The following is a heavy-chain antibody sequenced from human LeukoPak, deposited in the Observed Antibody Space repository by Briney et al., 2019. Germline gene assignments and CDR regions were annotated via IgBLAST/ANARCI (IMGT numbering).Heavy chain of an antibody. J-gene: IGHJ6*02. D-gene: IGHD2-15*01. Sequence: ASVKVSCKPSGYTFTSYYVSWVRQAPGQGLEWMGWVSGYNAKTKYVQKFQGRITMTIDTSTSTAYMELRSLRSDDTAVYYCARDPPRIVVVVAATNYYGMDVWGQGTTVTVSS. CDR2: VSGYNAKT. CDR1: GYTFTSYY. V-gene: IGHV1-18*04. CDR3: ARDPPRIVVVVAATNYYGMDV.